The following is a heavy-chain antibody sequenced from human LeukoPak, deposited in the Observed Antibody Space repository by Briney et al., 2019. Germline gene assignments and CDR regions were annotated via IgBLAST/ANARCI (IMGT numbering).Heavy chain of an antibody. CDR3: ARDRPRRGPGDHDY. CDR2: ISTYDGNT. V-gene: IGHV1-18*01. Sequence: GASVKVSCKASGYTFTTYGISWVRQAPGQGLEWMGWISTYDGNTNYAQKFRGRVTMIRDTSTSTAYMELMSLRSDDTAVYYCARDRPRRGPGDHDYWGQGTLVTVSS. D-gene: IGHD7-27*01. J-gene: IGHJ4*02. CDR1: GYTFTTYG.